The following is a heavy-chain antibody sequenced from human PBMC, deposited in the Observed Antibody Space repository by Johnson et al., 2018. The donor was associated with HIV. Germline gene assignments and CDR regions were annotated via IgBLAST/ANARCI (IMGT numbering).Heavy chain of an antibody. CDR1: GFTFSSYG. J-gene: IGHJ3*02. D-gene: IGHD6-13*01. Sequence: QVQLVESGGGLVQPGGSLRLSCAASGFTFSSYGMHWVRQAPGKGLEWVAVISYDGSNKYYADSVKGRFTISRDNSKNTLYLQMNSLRAEDTAVYDCARDNGIAAAGDLDIWGQGTMVTVSS. V-gene: IGHV3-30*03. CDR3: ARDNGIAAAGDLDI. CDR2: ISYDGSNK.